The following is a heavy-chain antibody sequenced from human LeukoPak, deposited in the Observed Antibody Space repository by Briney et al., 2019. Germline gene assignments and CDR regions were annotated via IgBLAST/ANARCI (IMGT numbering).Heavy chain of an antibody. V-gene: IGHV3-30-3*01. D-gene: IGHD3-3*01. CDR3: ASPGRFLEWLLLDY. CDR2: ISYGGSNK. J-gene: IGHJ4*02. CDR1: GFTFSSYA. Sequence: GRSLRLSCAASGFTFSSYAMHWVRQAPGKGLEWVAVISYGGSNKYYADSVKGRFTISRDNSKNTLYLQMNSLRAEDTAVYYCASPGRFLEWLLLDYWGQGTLVTVSS.